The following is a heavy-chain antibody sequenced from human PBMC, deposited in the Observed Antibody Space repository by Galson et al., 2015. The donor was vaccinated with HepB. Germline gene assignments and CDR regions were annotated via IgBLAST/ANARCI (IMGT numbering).Heavy chain of an antibody. D-gene: IGHD5-18*01. Sequence: LRLSCAASGFSFSDYYMSWIRQAPGKGLEWVSYISSGGSTIYYADSVKGRLTISRANSKNSLYLQMKSLRAEDTAVYYCARDRDTAIIWFDPWGQGSLLTVSS. J-gene: IGHJ5*02. CDR2: ISSGGSTI. V-gene: IGHV3-11*01. CDR1: GFSFSDYY. CDR3: ARDRDTAIIWFDP.